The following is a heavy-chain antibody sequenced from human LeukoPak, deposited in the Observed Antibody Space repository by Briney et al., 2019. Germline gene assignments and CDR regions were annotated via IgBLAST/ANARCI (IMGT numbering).Heavy chain of an antibody. J-gene: IGHJ4*02. CDR3: ARAYDFDSRSFGY. CDR1: GGSISSSSYY. CDR2: IYYSGST. Sequence: PSETLSLTCTVSGGSISSSSYYWSWIRQPPGKGLEWIGYIYYSGSTNYNPSLKSRVTISVDTSKNQFSLKLSSVTAADTAVYYCARAYDFDSRSFGYWGQGTLVTVSS. D-gene: IGHD3-3*01. V-gene: IGHV4-61*05.